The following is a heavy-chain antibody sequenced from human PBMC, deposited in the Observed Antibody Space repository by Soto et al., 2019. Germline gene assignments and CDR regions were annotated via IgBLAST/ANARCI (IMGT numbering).Heavy chain of an antibody. CDR3: ARERVGARGYYGMAV. Sequence: SETLSLTCTVSGGSISSYYWSWIRQPPGKGLEWIGYIYYSGSTNYNPSLKSRVTISVDTSKNQFSLKLSSVTAADTAVYYCARERVGARGYYGMAVWGQGTTVTVSS. V-gene: IGHV4-59*01. CDR1: GGSISSYY. D-gene: IGHD1-26*01. J-gene: IGHJ6*02. CDR2: IYYSGST.